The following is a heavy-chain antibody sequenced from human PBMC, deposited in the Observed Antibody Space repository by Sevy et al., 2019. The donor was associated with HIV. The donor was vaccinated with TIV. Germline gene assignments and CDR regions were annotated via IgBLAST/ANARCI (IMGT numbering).Heavy chain of an antibody. J-gene: IGHJ4*02. CDR3: ARGGDFNDRSAKRDFDY. CDR2: IWNDGSNK. CDR1: GFTFSNYG. Sequence: GGSLRLSCAASGFTFSNYGMHWVRQAPGKGLEWVAVIWNDGSNKYYADSVKGRFTISRDNSKKTLYRQMNSLRVEDTAVYFCARGGDFNDRSAKRDFDYWGQGTLVTVSS. V-gene: IGHV3-33*01. D-gene: IGHD3-22*01.